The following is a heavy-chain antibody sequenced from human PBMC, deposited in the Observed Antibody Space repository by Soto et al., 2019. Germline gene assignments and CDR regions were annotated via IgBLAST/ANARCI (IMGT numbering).Heavy chain of an antibody. CDR3: ASLNYYGSGSEIDY. V-gene: IGHV4-34*01. CDR2: INHSGST. CDR1: GGSFSGYY. D-gene: IGHD3-10*01. J-gene: IGHJ4*02. Sequence: QVQLQQWGARLLKPSETLSLTCAVYGGSFSGYYWSWIRQPPGKGLEWIGEINHSGSTNYNPSLKSRVTISVDTSKNQFSLKLSSVTAADTAVYYCASLNYYGSGSEIDYWGQGTLVTVSS.